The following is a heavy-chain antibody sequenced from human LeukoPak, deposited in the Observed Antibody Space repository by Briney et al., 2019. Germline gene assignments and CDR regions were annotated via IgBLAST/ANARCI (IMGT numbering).Heavy chain of an antibody. CDR2: MNPNSGNT. J-gene: IGHJ5*02. V-gene: IGHV1-8*01. CDR1: GYTSTSYD. D-gene: IGHD1-1*01. Sequence: ASVKVSCKAPGYTSTSYDINWVRQATGQGLEWMGWMNPNSGNTGYAQKFQGRVTMTRNTSISTAYMELSSLRSEDTAVYYCARGRLTQLLYWFDPWGQGTLVTVSS. CDR3: ARGRLTQLLYWFDP.